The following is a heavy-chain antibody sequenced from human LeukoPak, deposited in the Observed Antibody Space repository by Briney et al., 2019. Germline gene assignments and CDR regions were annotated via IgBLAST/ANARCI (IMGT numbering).Heavy chain of an antibody. D-gene: IGHD6-19*01. J-gene: IGHJ4*02. CDR1: GLTFSSYA. Sequence: GGSLRLSCAASGLTFSSYAMSWVRQAPGKGLEWVSAISGSGGSTYYADSVKGRFTISRDNSKNTLYLQMNSLRAEDTAVYYCAKGQEWLVQYYFDYWGQGTLVTVS. CDR2: ISGSGGST. V-gene: IGHV3-23*01. CDR3: AKGQEWLVQYYFDY.